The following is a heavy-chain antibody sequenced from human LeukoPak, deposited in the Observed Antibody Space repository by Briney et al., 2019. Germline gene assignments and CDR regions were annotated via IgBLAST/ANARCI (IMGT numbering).Heavy chain of an antibody. CDR2: IYYSGST. V-gene: IGHV4-59*08. Sequence: SETLSLTCTVSGGSINSYYWSWIRQPPGKGLEWIGYIYYSGSTNYNPSLKSRVTISVDTSKNQFSLRLSSVTAADTAVFYCARANYYDTSGYSRGAFDIWGQGTMVTVSS. CDR3: ARANYYDTSGYSRGAFDI. J-gene: IGHJ3*02. CDR1: GGSINSYY. D-gene: IGHD3-22*01.